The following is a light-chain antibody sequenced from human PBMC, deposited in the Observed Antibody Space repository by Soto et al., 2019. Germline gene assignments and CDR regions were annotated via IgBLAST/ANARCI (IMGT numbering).Light chain of an antibody. J-gene: IGKJ1*01. CDR3: LQHHTYPPT. V-gene: IGKV1-17*01. Sequence: DLQMTQSPSSLSASVGDRVTITCRASQGVKHDLAWYQQKPGKAPNRLIYAAYSLQSGVPSRFSGGGSTTEFTLTITSLQPEDFATYYCLQHHTYPPTFGQGTRVEI. CDR1: QGVKHD. CDR2: AAY.